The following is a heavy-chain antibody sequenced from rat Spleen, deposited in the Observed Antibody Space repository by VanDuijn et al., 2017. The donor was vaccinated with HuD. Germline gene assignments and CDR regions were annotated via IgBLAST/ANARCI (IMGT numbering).Heavy chain of an antibody. CDR1: GFTFSDYA. D-gene: IGHD1-7*01. CDR3: ARQYYGYTD. V-gene: IGHV5S23*01. Sequence: EVQLVEPGGGVVQPGRSLKLSCTASGFTFSDYAMAWVRQAPTKGLEWVASISNDGGSTYYRDSVKGRFTISRDNAKSTLYLQMDSLRSEDTASYYCARQYYGYTDWGQGTLVTVSS. CDR2: ISNDGGST. J-gene: IGHJ3*01.